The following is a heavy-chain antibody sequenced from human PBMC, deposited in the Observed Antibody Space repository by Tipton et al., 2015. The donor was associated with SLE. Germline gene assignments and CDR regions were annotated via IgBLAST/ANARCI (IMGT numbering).Heavy chain of an antibody. CDR1: GASISSHY. V-gene: IGHV4-59*11. CDR2: IYYSGTT. Sequence: GLVKPSETLSLTCTVSGASISSHYWSWVRQPPGKGLEWIGYIYYSGTTNYHPSLKSRATISVDTSKSQVSLKLNSVTAADTAVYYCARRDFWTGYFDFWGQGTLVTVSS. D-gene: IGHD3/OR15-3a*01. J-gene: IGHJ5*01. CDR3: ARRDFWTGYFDF.